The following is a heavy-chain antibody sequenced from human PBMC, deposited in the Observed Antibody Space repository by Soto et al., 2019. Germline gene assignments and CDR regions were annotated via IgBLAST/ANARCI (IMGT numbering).Heavy chain of an antibody. CDR3: ARDGTQSAWSFQDY. CDR2: IYFSGST. D-gene: IGHD6-19*01. Sequence: QVQLQESGPGLVKPSQTLSLTCTVSGGSISSGSVYWSWIRQHPGKGLEWIGYIYFSGSTYYNPSLKGRVKISVDTSKNQFYLRLTSVTAADTAVYYCARDGTQSAWSFQDYWGQGTLVTVSS. V-gene: IGHV4-31*03. CDR1: GGSISSGSVY. J-gene: IGHJ4*02.